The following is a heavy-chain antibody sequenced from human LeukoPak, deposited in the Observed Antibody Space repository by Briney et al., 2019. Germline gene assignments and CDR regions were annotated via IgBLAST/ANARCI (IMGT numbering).Heavy chain of an antibody. V-gene: IGHV4-31*03. CDR1: GGSISSGGYY. CDR3: ARSLGSLGGYGMDV. J-gene: IGHJ6*02. CDR2: IYYSGST. D-gene: IGHD1-26*01. Sequence: PSETLSLTCTVSGGSISSGGYYWSWIRQHPGKGLEWIGYIYYSGSTYYNPSLKSRVTISVDTSKNHFSLKLSSVTAADTAVYYCARSLGSLGGYGMDVWGQGTTVTVSS.